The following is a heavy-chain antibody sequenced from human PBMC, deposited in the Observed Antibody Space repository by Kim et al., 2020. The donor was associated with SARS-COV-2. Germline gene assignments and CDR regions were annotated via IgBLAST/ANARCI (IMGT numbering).Heavy chain of an antibody. CDR1: GFTFSGYP. CDR2: IRSKANNYET. D-gene: IGHD3-3*02. CDR3: TRIPATALAFWDAFDI. V-gene: IGHV3-73*01. Sequence: GGSLRLSCAASGFTFSGYPLHWVRQASGKGLEWVGRIRSKANNYETGYAASGKGRFTISSDDSRNTAYLEMNGLKTEDTAVYYCTRIPATALAFWDAFDIWGQGRMVTVSS. J-gene: IGHJ3*02.